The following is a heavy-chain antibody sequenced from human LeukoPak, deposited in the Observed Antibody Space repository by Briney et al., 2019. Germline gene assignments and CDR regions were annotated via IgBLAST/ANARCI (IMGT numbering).Heavy chain of an antibody. J-gene: IGHJ3*02. D-gene: IGHD1-26*01. CDR1: GYTFTSYG. CDR3: ARGVGQAAYDAFDI. Sequence: KPGASVKVSCKASGYTFTSYGISWVRQAPGQGLEWMGWISAYNGNTNYAQKLQGRVTMTRNTSIITVYMELSSLRSEDTAVYYCARGVGQAAYDAFDIWGQGTMVTVSS. V-gene: IGHV1-18*01. CDR2: ISAYNGNT.